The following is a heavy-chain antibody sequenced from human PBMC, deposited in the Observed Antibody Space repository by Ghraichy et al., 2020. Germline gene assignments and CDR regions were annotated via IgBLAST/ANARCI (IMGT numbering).Heavy chain of an antibody. J-gene: IGHJ6*02. CDR3: ATGRITIFGVVIIDYYYGMDV. V-gene: IGHV4-39*01. CDR2: IYYSGST. Sequence: SETLSLTCTVSGGSISSSSYYWGWIRQPPGKGLEWIGSIYYSGSTYYNPSLKSRVTISVDTSKNQFSLKLSSVTAADTAVYYCATGRITIFGVVIIDYYYGMDVWGQGTTVTVSS. CDR1: GGSISSSSYY. D-gene: IGHD3-3*01.